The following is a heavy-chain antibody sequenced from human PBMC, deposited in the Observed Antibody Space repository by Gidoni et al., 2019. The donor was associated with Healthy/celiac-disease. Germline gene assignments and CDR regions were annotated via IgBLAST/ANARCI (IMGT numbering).Heavy chain of an antibody. D-gene: IGHD3-22*01. CDR1: GSPFSSYG. CDR3: ARDSGAGVRYYDSSLDY. Sequence: QVQLVESGVGVGQPGSSLRLSCAASGSPFSSYGMHWVRQAPGKGLEWVAVIWYDGSNKYYADSVKGRFTISRDNSKNTLYLQMNSLRAEDTAVYYCARDSGAGVRYYDSSLDYWGQGTLVTVSS. J-gene: IGHJ4*02. V-gene: IGHV3-33*01. CDR2: IWYDGSNK.